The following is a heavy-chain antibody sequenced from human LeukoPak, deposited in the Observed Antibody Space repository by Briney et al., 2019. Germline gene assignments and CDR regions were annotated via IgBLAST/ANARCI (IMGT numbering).Heavy chain of an antibody. CDR3: AKDQLNRFCSGGSCSVTHDY. CDR2: ISSNGGST. D-gene: IGHD2-15*01. CDR1: GFTFSSYS. V-gene: IGHV3-64*01. J-gene: IGHJ4*02. Sequence: GGSLRLSCVASGFTFSSYSMNWVRQAPGKGLEYVSAISSNGGSTYYANSVKGRFTISRDNSKNTLYLQMGSLRAEDTAVYYCAKDQLNRFCSGGSCSVTHDYWGQGTLVTVSS.